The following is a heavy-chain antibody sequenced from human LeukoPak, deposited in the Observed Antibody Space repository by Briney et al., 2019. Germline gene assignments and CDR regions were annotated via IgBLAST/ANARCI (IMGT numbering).Heavy chain of an antibody. CDR3: AKYSGSWYLDAEYFQH. D-gene: IGHD6-13*01. Sequence: MPSQTLFLTCTVSGGSISSGGYYWSWIRQHPGKGLECIGYIYYSGSTYYNPSRKSRVTISVDTSNNQVSLKLISVPAADTAVYYCAKYSGSWYLDAEYFQHWGQGTLVTVSS. V-gene: IGHV4-31*03. CDR1: GGSISSGGYY. J-gene: IGHJ1*01. CDR2: IYYSGST.